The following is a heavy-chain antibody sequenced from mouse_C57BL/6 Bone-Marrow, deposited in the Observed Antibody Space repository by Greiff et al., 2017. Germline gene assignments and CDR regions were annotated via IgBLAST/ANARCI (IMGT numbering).Heavy chain of an antibody. D-gene: IGHD1-1*01. CDR1: GYAFSSSW. V-gene: IGHV1-82*01. J-gene: IGHJ1*03. CDR3: AREYGSGYFDV. CDR2: IYPGDGDT. Sequence: VKLVESGPELVKPGASVKISCKASGYAFSSSWMNWVKQRPGKGLEWIGRIYPGDGDTNYNGKFKGKATLTADKSSSTAYMQLSSLTSEDSAVYFCAREYGSGYFDVWGTGTTVTVSS.